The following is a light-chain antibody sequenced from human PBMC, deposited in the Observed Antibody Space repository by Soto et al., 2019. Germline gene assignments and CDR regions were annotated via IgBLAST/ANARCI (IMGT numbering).Light chain of an antibody. CDR3: SSYSSTSTNV. CDR1: SNDVGGYKY. Sequence: QSVLTQPASVSGSPGQSITIPCTGNSNDVGGYKYVSWYQQYPGKAPKLMIFEVSNRPSGVSNRFSGYKSGNTASLTISGLQAEDEADYYCSSYSSTSTNVFGTGTKLTVL. J-gene: IGLJ1*01. V-gene: IGLV2-14*01. CDR2: EVS.